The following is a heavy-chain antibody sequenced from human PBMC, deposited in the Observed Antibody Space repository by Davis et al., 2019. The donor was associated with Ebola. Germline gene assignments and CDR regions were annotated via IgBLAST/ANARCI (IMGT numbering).Heavy chain of an antibody. D-gene: IGHD2-21*01. CDR2: IYYSGST. CDR3: ARAICGGDCYSGRYSFDY. J-gene: IGHJ4*02. CDR1: GGSISSSSYY. Sequence: PSETLLLTCTVSGGSISSSSYYWGWIRQPPGKGLEWIGSIYYSGSTYYNPSLKSRVTISIDTSKNQFSLRLDSVTAADTAVYYCARAICGGDCYSGRYSFDYWGQGTLATVSS. V-gene: IGHV4-39*07.